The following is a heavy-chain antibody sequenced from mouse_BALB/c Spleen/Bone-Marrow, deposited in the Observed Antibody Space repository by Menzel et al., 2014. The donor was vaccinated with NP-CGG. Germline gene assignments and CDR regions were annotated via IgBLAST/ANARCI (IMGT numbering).Heavy chain of an antibody. CDR2: INPSNGRT. CDR3: ARCYYGNYFDY. J-gene: IGHJ2*01. V-gene: IGHV1S81*02. D-gene: IGHD2-1*01. Sequence: VLLQQSVSELVKPGASLKLSCKASGYTFTIYWLHWVQQSPGQGLEWIGEINPSNGRTNYNEKFKSKATLTVDKSSSTAYMQLSSLTSEDSAVYYCARCYYGNYFDYWGQGTTLTVSS. CDR1: GYTFTIYW.